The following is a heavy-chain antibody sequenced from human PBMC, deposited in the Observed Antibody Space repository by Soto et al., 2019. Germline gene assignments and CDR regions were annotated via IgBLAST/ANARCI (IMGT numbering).Heavy chain of an antibody. CDR1: GGSFSGYY. CDR2: INHSGST. V-gene: IGHV4-34*01. J-gene: IGHJ4*02. CDR3: ARSPAGYCSSTSCHFLVRGVRYFDY. D-gene: IGHD2-2*01. Sequence: SETLSLTCAVYGGSFSGYYWSWIRQPPGKGLEWIGEINHSGSTNYNPSLKSRVTISVDTSKNQFSLKLSSVTAADTAVYYCARSPAGYCSSTSCHFLVRGVRYFDYWGQGTRVTVSS.